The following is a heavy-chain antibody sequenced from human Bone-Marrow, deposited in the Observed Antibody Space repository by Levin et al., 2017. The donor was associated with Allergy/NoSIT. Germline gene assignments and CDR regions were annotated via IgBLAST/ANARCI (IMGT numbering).Heavy chain of an antibody. CDR2: ISYTGHT. D-gene: IGHD3-10*01. Sequence: SCSVSGDSFSSTNFYWAWIRQSPGKGLEWIGSISYTGHTYYNPSLQSRVTMSVDKPKNQFSLRLRSVTATDTAVYYCARHGGTFYFGSGSRYKWFDPWGQGTLVPVSS. V-gene: IGHV4-39*01. CDR1: GDSFSSTNFY. CDR3: ARHGGTFYFGSGSRYKWFDP. J-gene: IGHJ5*02.